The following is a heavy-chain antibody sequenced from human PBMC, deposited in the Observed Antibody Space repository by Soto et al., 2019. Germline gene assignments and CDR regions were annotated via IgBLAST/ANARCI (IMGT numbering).Heavy chain of an antibody. D-gene: IGHD3-10*01. V-gene: IGHV3-30*04. J-gene: IGHJ4*02. CDR1: GFTFSSYT. Sequence: SGGSLRLSCAASGFTFSSYTMPWVRQAPGKGLEWVAGISYDGSNKYYADSVKGRFTISRDNSKNTLYLQMNSLRAEDTAVYYCARGTYGFDCWGQGTLVTVSS. CDR3: ARGTYGFDC. CDR2: ISYDGSNK.